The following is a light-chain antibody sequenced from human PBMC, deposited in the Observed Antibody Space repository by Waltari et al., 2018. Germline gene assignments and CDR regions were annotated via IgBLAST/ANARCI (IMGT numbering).Light chain of an antibody. CDR2: EVN. V-gene: IGLV2-8*01. Sequence: QSALTQPPSASGSPAQSVTISSTGTSSDAGGYNLSPVYQQSQGKAPKRIIYEVNKRPSGVPDRCSGSKSGNTASLTVSGLQVEDEADYYCSSYAGSNDFAVFGAGTKLTVL. J-gene: IGLJ2*01. CDR1: SSDAGGYNL. CDR3: SSYAGSNDFAV.